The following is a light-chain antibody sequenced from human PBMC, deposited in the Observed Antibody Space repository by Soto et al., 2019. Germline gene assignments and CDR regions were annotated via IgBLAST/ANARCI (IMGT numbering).Light chain of an antibody. J-gene: IGKJ4*01. Sequence: DIQMTQSPSSLSASLGDRVTITCRASQGIDNHLAWYQQKPGKAPKFLIYAAPTLHSGVPSRFTGSGSGTDFTLTISSLQPEDAATYYCQKCKVAPFTFGGWTKV. CDR2: AAP. V-gene: IGKV1-27*01. CDR1: QGIDNH. CDR3: QKCKVAPFT.